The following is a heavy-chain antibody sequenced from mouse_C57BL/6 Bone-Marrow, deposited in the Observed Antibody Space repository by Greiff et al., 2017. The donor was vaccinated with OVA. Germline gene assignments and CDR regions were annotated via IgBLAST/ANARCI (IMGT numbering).Heavy chain of an antibody. Sequence: QVQLQQPGAELVKPGASVKLSCKASGYTFTSYWMQWVKQRPGQGLEWIGEIDPSDSYTNYNQKFKGKATLTADTSSSTAYMQLSSLTSEDSAVYYCAREGVYYGSSYGWYFDVWGTGTTVTVSS. D-gene: IGHD1-1*01. CDR1: GYTFTSYW. V-gene: IGHV1-50*01. CDR3: AREGVYYGSSYGWYFDV. CDR2: IDPSDSYT. J-gene: IGHJ1*03.